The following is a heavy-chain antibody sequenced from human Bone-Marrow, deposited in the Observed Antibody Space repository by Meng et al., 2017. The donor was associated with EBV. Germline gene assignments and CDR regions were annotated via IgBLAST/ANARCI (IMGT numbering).Heavy chain of an antibody. Sequence: QVQLQPSGAGMMKSSDHLSPTCAVYGVSLSDSYLSWIRQSPGKGLDGIGEINHSGNADYHPSLTSRVTISVDTSKNHFSLTLSSVTAADTAVYYCARGVWDYWGQGILVTVSS. CDR1: GVSLSDSY. V-gene: IGHV4-34*02. D-gene: IGHD1-26*01. CDR2: INHSGNA. J-gene: IGHJ4*02. CDR3: ARGVWDY.